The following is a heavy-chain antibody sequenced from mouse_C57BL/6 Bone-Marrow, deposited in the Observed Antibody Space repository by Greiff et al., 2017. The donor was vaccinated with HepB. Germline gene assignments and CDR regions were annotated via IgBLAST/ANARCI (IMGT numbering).Heavy chain of an antibody. V-gene: IGHV1-26*01. CDR1: GYTFTDYY. CDR2: INPNNGGT. J-gene: IGHJ1*03. Sequence: EVQLQQSGPELVKPGASVKISCKASGYTFTDYYMNWVKQSHGKSLEWIGDINPNNGGTSYNQKFKGKATLTVDKSSSTAYMELRSLTSEDSAVYYCASGGYYDRYFDVWGTGTTVTVSS. CDR3: ASGGYYDRYFDV. D-gene: IGHD2-3*01.